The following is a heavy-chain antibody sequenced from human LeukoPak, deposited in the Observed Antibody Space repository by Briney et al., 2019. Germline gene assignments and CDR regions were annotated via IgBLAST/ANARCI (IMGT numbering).Heavy chain of an antibody. J-gene: IGHJ4*02. CDR2: INPNSGGT. D-gene: IGHD1-26*01. Sequence: ASVKVSCKASGYTFTGYYMHWVRQAPGQGLEWMGWINPNSGGTNYAQKFQGRVTMTRDTSISTAYMDLSRLRSDDTAVYYCARGSIVGATFDYFDYWGQGTLVTVSS. V-gene: IGHV1-2*02. CDR1: GYTFTGYY. CDR3: ARGSIVGATFDYFDY.